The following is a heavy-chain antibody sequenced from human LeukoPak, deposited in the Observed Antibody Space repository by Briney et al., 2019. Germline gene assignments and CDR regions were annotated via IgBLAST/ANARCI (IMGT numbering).Heavy chain of an antibody. CDR1: GFTFSSYA. CDR3: ANTLGSGWVQGPDY. D-gene: IGHD6-19*01. J-gene: IGHJ4*02. V-gene: IGHV3-23*01. Sequence: GGSLRLSCAASGFTFSSYAMSWVRQAPGEGLEWVSAISGSGSNTYYADSVKGRFTISRDTSKNTLYLQMNSLRAEDTAVYYCANTLGSGWVQGPDYWGQGTLVTVSS. CDR2: ISGSGSNT.